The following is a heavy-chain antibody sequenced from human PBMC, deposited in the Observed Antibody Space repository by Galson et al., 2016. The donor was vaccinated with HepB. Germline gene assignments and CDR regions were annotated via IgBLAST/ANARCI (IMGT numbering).Heavy chain of an antibody. J-gene: IGHJ4*02. CDR2: IYYTENT. CDR3: ARAADDSRTYLWSD. CDR1: GVSIRNNRYY. Sequence: SETLSLTCSVSGVSIRNNRYYWGWIRQSPGKGLEWLGNIYYTENTYYNPSLNGRLTVSQDKSKNHFSLNLRSVTAADTAVYCCARAADDSRTYLWSDWGQGTRVIVSS. D-gene: IGHD2-21*01. V-gene: IGHV4-39*02.